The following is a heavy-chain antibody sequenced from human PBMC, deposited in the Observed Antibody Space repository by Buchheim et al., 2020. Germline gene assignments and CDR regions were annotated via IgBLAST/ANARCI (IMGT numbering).Heavy chain of an antibody. Sequence: EVQLLESGGGLVQPGGSLRLSCAASGFTFSSYAMSWVRQAPGKGLEWVSAISGSGGSTYYADSVKGRFTISRDNSKNKLHLQMNSLRAEDTAVYYCAKETGLLWFGEDFYYYGMDVWGQGTT. CDR2: ISGSGGST. V-gene: IGHV3-23*01. CDR3: AKETGLLWFGEDFYYYGMDV. D-gene: IGHD3-10*01. CDR1: GFTFSSYA. J-gene: IGHJ6*02.